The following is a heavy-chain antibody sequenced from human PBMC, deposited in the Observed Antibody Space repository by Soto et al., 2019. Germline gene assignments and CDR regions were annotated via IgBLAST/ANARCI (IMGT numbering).Heavy chain of an antibody. Sequence: QVQLQESGPGLVKPSQTLSLTCTVSGGSISSGDYYWSWIRQPPGKGLEWIGYIYYSGSTYYNPSLKXRLTXSXYTSKNQFSLKLSSVTAADTAVYYCARARGARYFDYWGQGTLVTVSS. V-gene: IGHV4-30-4*01. D-gene: IGHD2-15*01. CDR1: GGSISSGDYY. J-gene: IGHJ4*02. CDR3: ARARGARYFDY. CDR2: IYYSGST.